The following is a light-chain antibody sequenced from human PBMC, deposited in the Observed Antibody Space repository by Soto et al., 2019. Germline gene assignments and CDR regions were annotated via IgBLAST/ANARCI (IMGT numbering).Light chain of an antibody. CDR2: GNS. Sequence: QSVLTQPPSVSGAPGQRVTISCTGSSSNIGAGYDVHWYQQLPGTAPKLLIYGNSNRPSGVPDRFSGSKSGTSASMAITGLQAEDEADYCQSYDSSLSAYVVFGGGTKLTVL. CDR3: QSYDSSLSAYVV. J-gene: IGLJ2*01. CDR1: SSNIGAGYD. V-gene: IGLV1-40*01.